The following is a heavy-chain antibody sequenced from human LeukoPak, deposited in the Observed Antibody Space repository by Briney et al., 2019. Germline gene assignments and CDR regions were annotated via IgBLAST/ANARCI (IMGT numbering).Heavy chain of an antibody. J-gene: IGHJ4*02. D-gene: IGHD6-13*01. V-gene: IGHV1-46*01. CDR2: INPDGGST. Sequence: ASVKVSCKASGYSFTSYWIQWVRQAPGQGLEWVGLINPDGGSTAYAHRFQGRVIMTRDTSTSTAYMDLSSLRSEDTAVYHCARAPRNSSTMLDFWGQGTLVTISS. CDR3: ARAPRNSSTMLDF. CDR1: GYSFTSYW.